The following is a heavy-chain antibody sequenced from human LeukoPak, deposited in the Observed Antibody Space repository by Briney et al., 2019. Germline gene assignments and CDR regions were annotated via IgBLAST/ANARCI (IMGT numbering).Heavy chain of an antibody. V-gene: IGHV1-8*01. Sequence: ASVKVSCKASGYTFTSYDINWVRQATGQGLEWMGWMNPNSGNTGYAQKFQGRVTMTRNTSISTAYMELSSLRSEDTAVYCYARGRLRAGYSYDYWGQGTLVTVSS. D-gene: IGHD5-18*01. CDR1: GYTFTSYD. CDR3: ARGRLRAGYSYDY. CDR2: MNPNSGNT. J-gene: IGHJ4*02.